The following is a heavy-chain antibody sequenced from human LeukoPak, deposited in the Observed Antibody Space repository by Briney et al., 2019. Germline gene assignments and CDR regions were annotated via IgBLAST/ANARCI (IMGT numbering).Heavy chain of an antibody. D-gene: IGHD2-15*01. J-gene: IGHJ4*02. Sequence: GGSLRLSCAASGFTFDDYGMSWVRQAPGKGLEWISGVNWNGGSTGYADSVKGRFTISRDNAKNSLYLQMNSLRAEDMALYYCAKDIRGDIVERGEFDYWGQGTLVTVSS. CDR3: AKDIRGDIVERGEFDY. CDR2: VNWNGGST. V-gene: IGHV3-20*04. CDR1: GFTFDDYG.